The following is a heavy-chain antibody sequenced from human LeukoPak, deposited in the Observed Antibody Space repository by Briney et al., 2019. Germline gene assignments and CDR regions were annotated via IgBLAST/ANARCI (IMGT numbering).Heavy chain of an antibody. Sequence: SVKVSCKASRGTFSSYAISWVRQAAGQGLEWMGGIIPIFGTANYAQKFQGRVTLTADESTSTAYMELSSLRSEDTAVYYCAREGDCSSTSCYFFDYWGQGTLVTVSS. V-gene: IGHV1-69*13. CDR3: AREGDCSSTSCYFFDY. CDR1: RGTFSSYA. CDR2: IIPIFGTA. J-gene: IGHJ4*02. D-gene: IGHD2-2*01.